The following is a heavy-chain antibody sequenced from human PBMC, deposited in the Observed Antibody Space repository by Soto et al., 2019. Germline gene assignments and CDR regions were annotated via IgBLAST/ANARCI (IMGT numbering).Heavy chain of an antibody. CDR1: GFTFSSYS. D-gene: IGHD6-19*01. CDR2: ISSSSSYI. CDR3: AREQGQWLVRVIDY. J-gene: IGHJ4*02. Sequence: GGSLRLSCAASGFTFSSYSMNWVRQAPGKGLEWVSSISSSSSYIYYADSVKGRFTISRDNAKNSLYLQMNSLRAEDTAVYYCAREQGQWLVRVIDYWGQGTLVTVSS. V-gene: IGHV3-21*04.